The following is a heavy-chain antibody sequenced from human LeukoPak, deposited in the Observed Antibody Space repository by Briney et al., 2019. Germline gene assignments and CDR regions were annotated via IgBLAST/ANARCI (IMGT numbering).Heavy chain of an antibody. CDR3: ASLYSGYDGVDY. V-gene: IGHV4-59*08. J-gene: IGHJ4*02. CDR2: IYYSGST. D-gene: IGHD5-12*01. Sequence: PSETLSLTCTVSGGSISSYYWSWIRQPPGEGLEWIGYIYYSGSTNYNPSLKSRVTMSVDTSRNQFSLKLSSVTAADTAVYYCASLYSGYDGVDYWGQGILVTVSS. CDR1: GGSISSYY.